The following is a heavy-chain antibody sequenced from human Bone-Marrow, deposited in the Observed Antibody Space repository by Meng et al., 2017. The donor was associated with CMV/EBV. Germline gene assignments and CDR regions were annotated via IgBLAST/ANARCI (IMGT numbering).Heavy chain of an antibody. D-gene: IGHD3-3*01. V-gene: IGHV3-11*01. CDR2: ISSSGSTK. CDR3: ARDLGGDFWSGYYRGYYYGMDV. J-gene: IGHJ6*02. Sequence: GESLKISCAASGFTFDDYAMHWVRQAPGKGLEWVSYISSSGSTKYYADSVKGRFTISRDNAKNSLYLQMNSLRAEDTAVYYCARDLGGDFWSGYYRGYYYGMDVWGQGTTVTVSS. CDR1: GFTFDDYA.